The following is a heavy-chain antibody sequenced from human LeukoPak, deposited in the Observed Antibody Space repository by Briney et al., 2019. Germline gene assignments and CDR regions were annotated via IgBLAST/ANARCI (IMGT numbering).Heavy chain of an antibody. CDR2: MNPNSDNT. V-gene: IGHV1-8*03. J-gene: IGHJ5*02. Sequence: ASVKVSCKASGYTFTSYDINWVRQATGQGPEWMGWMNPNSDNTGYAQKFQGRVTITRNTSISTAYMELSSLRSEDTAVYYCARGLAVVVPAAIHWFDPWGQGTLVTVSS. CDR1: GYTFTSYD. CDR3: ARGLAVVVPAAIHWFDP. D-gene: IGHD2-2*01.